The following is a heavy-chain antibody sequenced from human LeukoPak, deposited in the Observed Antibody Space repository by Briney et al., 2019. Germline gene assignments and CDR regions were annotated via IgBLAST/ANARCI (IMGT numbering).Heavy chain of an antibody. J-gene: IGHJ4*02. CDR3: ASPQTSGYAFGY. Sequence: PGGSLRLSCAASGFTFSSYEMIWVRQAPGKGLECVSYISGSGRTIYYADSVKGRFTISRDNAKNSLYLQMYSLRAGDMAAYYCASPQTSGYAFGYWGQGTLVTVSS. CDR2: ISGSGRTI. CDR1: GFTFSSYE. V-gene: IGHV3-48*03. D-gene: IGHD5-12*01.